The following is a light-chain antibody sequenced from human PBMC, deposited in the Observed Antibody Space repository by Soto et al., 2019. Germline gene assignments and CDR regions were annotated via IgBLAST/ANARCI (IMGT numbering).Light chain of an antibody. CDR3: QQYGSSPWT. J-gene: IGKJ1*01. V-gene: IGKV3-20*01. CDR1: QSVGSD. CDR2: GAS. Sequence: EIVMTQSPATLSVSPGEGATLSCRASQSVGSDLAWYQQKPGQAPRLLIYGASSRATGIPDRFSGSGSGTDFTLTISRLEPEDFAVYYCQQYGSSPWTFGQGTKV.